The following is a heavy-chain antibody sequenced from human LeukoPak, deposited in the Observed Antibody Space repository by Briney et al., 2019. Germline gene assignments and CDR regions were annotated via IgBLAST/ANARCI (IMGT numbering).Heavy chain of an antibody. CDR3: AKDRARITIFGVVTYDFDY. D-gene: IGHD3-3*01. CDR1: GFTFSSYA. Sequence: GGSLRLSCAASGFTFSSYAMSWVRQAPGKGLEWVSAISGSGGSTYYADSVKGRFTISRDNSKNTLYLQMNSLRAEDTAVYYCAKDRARITIFGVVTYDFDYWGQGTLVTVSS. CDR2: ISGSGGST. J-gene: IGHJ4*02. V-gene: IGHV3-23*01.